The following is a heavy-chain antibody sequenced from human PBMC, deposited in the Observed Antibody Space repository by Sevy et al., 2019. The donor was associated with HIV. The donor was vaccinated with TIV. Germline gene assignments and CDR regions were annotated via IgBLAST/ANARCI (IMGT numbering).Heavy chain of an antibody. CDR1: GFTFDNNA. CDR3: AKVYYYDSGTVIPRGMDV. CDR2: ISGSGFST. V-gene: IGHV3-23*01. J-gene: IGHJ6*02. Sequence: GGSLRLSCAASGFTFDNNAMYWVRQAPGKGLEWVSAISGSGFSTNYAGSVKGRFTISREISKTTLYLQMNSLRAEDTAVYYCAKVYYYDSGTVIPRGMDVWGQGTTVTVSS. D-gene: IGHD3-10*01.